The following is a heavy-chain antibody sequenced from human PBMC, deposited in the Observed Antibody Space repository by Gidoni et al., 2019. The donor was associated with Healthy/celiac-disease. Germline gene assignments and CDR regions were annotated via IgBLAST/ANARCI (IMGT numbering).Heavy chain of an antibody. D-gene: IGHD3-10*01. V-gene: IGHV4-4*02. J-gene: IGHJ4*02. CDR1: GGTISSSNW. CDR2: SYHSGST. Sequence: QVQLQESGPGLGKPSGTLSLTCAVSGGTISSSNWWSWVRQPPGKGLEWIGESYHSGSTNYHPSLKSRVTIAVDQSNNQFSLKLSSVPSADTAVYYCARLSLVRGVIIRGAFDYWGQGPLVTVSS. CDR3: ARLSLVRGVIIRGAFDY.